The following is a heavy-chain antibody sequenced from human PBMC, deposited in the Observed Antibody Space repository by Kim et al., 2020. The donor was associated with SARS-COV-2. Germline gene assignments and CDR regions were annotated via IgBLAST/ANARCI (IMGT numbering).Heavy chain of an antibody. D-gene: IGHD6-19*01. V-gene: IGHV3-11*06. CDR3: ARTPIAVAGPFDY. CDR1: GFTFSDYY. Sequence: GGSLRLSCAASGFTFSDYYMSWIRQAPGKGLEWVSYISSSSSYTNYADSVKGRFTISRDNAKNSLYLQRNSLRAEDTAVYYCARTPIAVAGPFDYWGQGTLVTVSS. J-gene: IGHJ4*02. CDR2: ISSSSSYT.